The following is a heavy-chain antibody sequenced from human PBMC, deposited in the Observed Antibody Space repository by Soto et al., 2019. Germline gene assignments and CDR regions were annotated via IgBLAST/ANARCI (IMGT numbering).Heavy chain of an antibody. V-gene: IGHV3-30-3*01. CDR2: ISYDGSNK. CDR1: GFTFSSYA. D-gene: IGHD5-18*01. CDR3: ARPRGYSYRGYWYFDL. Sequence: QVQLVESGGGVVQPGRSLRLSCAASGFTFSSYAMHWVRQAPGKGLEWVAVISYDGSNKYYADSVKGRFTISRDNSKNTLYLQMNSLRAEDTAVYYCARPRGYSYRGYWYFDLWGRGTLVTVSS. J-gene: IGHJ2*01.